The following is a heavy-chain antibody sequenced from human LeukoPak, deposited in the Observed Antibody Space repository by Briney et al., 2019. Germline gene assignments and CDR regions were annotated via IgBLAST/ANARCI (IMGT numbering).Heavy chain of an antibody. CDR1: GYTFTSYG. Sequence: SVKVSCKASGYTFTSYGISWVRQAPGQGLEWMGGIIPMSGTVNNAQKFQGRVTITADKSTGTAYMELSSLRSDDTAVYYCARETGYAYGRAPLDYWAREPWSPSPQ. CDR3: ARETGYAYGRAPLDY. D-gene: IGHD5-18*01. CDR2: IIPMSGTV. V-gene: IGHV1-69*06. J-gene: IGHJ4*02.